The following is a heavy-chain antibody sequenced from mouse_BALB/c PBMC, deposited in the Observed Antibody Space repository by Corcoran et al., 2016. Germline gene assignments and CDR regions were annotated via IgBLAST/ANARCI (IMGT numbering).Heavy chain of an antibody. CDR3: ARGGLTTAWFAY. CDR1: GYTFTNYG. V-gene: IGHV9-3-1*01. CDR2: INTYTGEP. Sequence: QIQLVQSGPELKKPGETVKISCKASGYTFTNYGMNWVKQAPGKGLKWMGWINTYTGEPTYADDFKGRFAFSLETSASTAYLQINNLKNEDTATYCCARGGLTTAWFAYWGQGTLVTVSA. D-gene: IGHD1-1*01. J-gene: IGHJ3*01.